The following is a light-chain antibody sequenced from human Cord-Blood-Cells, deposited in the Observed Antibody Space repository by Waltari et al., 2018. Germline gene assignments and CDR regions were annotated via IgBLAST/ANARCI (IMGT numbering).Light chain of an antibody. CDR1: SSAVGGYNY. J-gene: IGLJ2*01. CDR3: SSYTSSSTV. V-gene: IGLV2-14*01. Sequence: SALTHPASASGSPGQSITLSRTGTSSAVGGYNYVSWYQQHPGKAPKLMIYDVSNRPSGVSNRFAGSKSGNTASLTIAGLQAEDEADYYCSSYTSSSTVFGGGTKLTVL. CDR2: DVS.